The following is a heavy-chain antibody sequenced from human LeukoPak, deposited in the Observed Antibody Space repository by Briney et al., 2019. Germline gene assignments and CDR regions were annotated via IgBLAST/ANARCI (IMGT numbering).Heavy chain of an antibody. V-gene: IGHV3-30*02. J-gene: IGHJ3*02. CDR1: GFTFSSYG. D-gene: IGHD6-13*01. Sequence: GGSLRLSCAASGFTFSSYGMHWLRQAPGKGLEWVAFIRYDGSNKYYADSVKGRFTISRDNSKNTLYLQMNSLRAEDTAVYYCAKDKVGSWGLYDAFDIWGQGTMVTVSS. CDR2: IRYDGSNK. CDR3: AKDKVGSWGLYDAFDI.